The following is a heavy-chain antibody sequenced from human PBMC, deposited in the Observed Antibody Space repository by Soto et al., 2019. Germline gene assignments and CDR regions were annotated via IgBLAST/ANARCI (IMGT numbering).Heavy chain of an antibody. CDR2: ISYDGSNK. CDR1: GFTFSSYA. V-gene: IGHV3-30-3*01. J-gene: IGHJ3*02. CDR3: AREPRDDYGEMGAFDI. Sequence: PGGSLRLSCAASGFTFSSYAMHWVRQAPGKGLEWVAVISYDGSNKYYADSVKGRFTISRDNSKNTLYLQMNSLRAEDTAVYYCAREPRDDYGEMGAFDIWGQGTMVTVSS. D-gene: IGHD4-17*01.